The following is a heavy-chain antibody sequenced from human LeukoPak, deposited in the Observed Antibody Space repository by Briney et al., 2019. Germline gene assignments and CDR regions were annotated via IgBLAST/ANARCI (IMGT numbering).Heavy chain of an antibody. CDR2: IYYSGST. V-gene: IGHV4-38-2*02. Sequence: TSETLSLTCTVFGYSISSGYYWGWIRQPPGKGLEWIGSIYYSGSTYYNPSLKSRVTISVDTSKNQFSLKLSSVTAADTAVYYCAIASGYYYDSSGYYARKINWFDPWGQGTLVTVSS. D-gene: IGHD3-22*01. CDR3: AIASGYYYDSSGYYARKINWFDP. J-gene: IGHJ5*02. CDR1: GYSISSGYY.